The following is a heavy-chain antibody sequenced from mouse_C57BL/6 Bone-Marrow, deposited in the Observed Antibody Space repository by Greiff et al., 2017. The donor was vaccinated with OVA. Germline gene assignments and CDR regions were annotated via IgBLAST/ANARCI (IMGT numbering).Heavy chain of an antibody. CDR2: IWTGGGT. D-gene: IGHD2-5*01. J-gene: IGHJ4*01. V-gene: IGHV2-9-1*01. CDR1: GFSLTSYA. CDR3: ARNPRYSNDYAMDY. Sequence: VQLQESGPGLVAPSQSLSITCTVSGFSLTSYAISWVRQPPGKGLEWLGVIWTGGGTNYNSALKSRLSISKDNSKSQVFLKMNSLQTDDTARYYCARNPRYSNDYAMDYWGQGTSVTVSS.